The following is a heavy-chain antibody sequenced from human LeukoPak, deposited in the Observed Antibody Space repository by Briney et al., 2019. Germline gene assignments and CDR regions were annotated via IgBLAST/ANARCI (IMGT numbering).Heavy chain of an antibody. J-gene: IGHJ4*02. CDR1: GGSISSSSYY. V-gene: IGHV4-39*07. D-gene: IGHD6-13*01. CDR3: ARAEGPFGSSSWYLDY. CDR2: VYYSGST. Sequence: SETLSLTCTVSGGSISSSSYYWGWLRQPPGKGLEWIGSVYYSGSTYYNPSLKSRVTISVDTSKNQFSLKLSSVTAADTAVYYCARAEGPFGSSSWYLDYWGQGTLVTVSS.